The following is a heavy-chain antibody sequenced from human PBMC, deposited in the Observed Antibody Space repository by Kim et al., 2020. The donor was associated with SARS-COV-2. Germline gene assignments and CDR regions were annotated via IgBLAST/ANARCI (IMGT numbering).Heavy chain of an antibody. CDR2: IYYSGST. CDR1: GGSISSGGYY. J-gene: IGHJ6*02. V-gene: IGHV4-31*03. CDR3: ARGPLKNPVPLGYYYYYVMDV. Sequence: SETLSLTCTVSGGSISSGGYYWSWIRQHPGKGLEWIGYIYYSGSTYYNPSLKSRVTISVDTSKNQLSLKLSSVTAADTAVYYCARGPLKNPVPLGYYYYYVMDVWRQGTTVPVS.